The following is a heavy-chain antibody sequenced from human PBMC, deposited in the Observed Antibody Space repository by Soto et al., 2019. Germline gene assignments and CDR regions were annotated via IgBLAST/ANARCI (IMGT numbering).Heavy chain of an antibody. CDR2: IWYDGSNK. D-gene: IGHD1-26*01. Sequence: QVQLVESGGGVVQPGRSLRLSCAASGFTFSSYGMHWVRQAPGKGLEWVAVIWYDGSNKYYADSVKGRFTISRDNSKNTLYLQMNSLRDEDTAVYYCARDRIVGAPYYYYGMDVWGQGTTVTVSS. J-gene: IGHJ6*02. CDR1: GFTFSSYG. V-gene: IGHV3-33*01. CDR3: ARDRIVGAPYYYYGMDV.